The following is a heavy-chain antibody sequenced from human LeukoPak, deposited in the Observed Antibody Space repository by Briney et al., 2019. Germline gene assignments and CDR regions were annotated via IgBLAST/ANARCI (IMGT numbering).Heavy chain of an antibody. CDR1: GGTFGSYS. Sequence: SVKVSCKASGGTFGSYSISWVRQAPGQGLEWVGRIIPILGITDYAQMFQGRATLTADKYTSTAHMELVSLTSEDTAVYFCARTPAYMDVWGQGTTVTVSS. V-gene: IGHV1-69*02. CDR2: IIPILGIT. CDR3: ARTPAYMDV. J-gene: IGHJ6*02. D-gene: IGHD2-2*01.